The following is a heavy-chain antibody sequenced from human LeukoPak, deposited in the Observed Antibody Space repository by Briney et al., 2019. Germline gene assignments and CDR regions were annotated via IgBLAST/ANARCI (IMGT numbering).Heavy chain of an antibody. Sequence: GGSLRLSCAASGFTFSSYSMNWVRQAPGKGLEWVSSISSSSSCIYYVDSVKGRFTISRDNAKNSLYLQMNSLRAEDTAVYYCAAQKHYGQRVDYWGQGTLVTVSS. CDR2: ISSSSSCI. V-gene: IGHV3-21*01. J-gene: IGHJ4*02. CDR1: GFTFSSYS. CDR3: AAQKHYGQRVDY. D-gene: IGHD3-10*01.